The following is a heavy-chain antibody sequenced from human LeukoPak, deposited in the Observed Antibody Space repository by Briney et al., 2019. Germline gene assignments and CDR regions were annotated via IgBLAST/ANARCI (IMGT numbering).Heavy chain of an antibody. CDR1: GGSISSYY. CDR2: IYYSWST. J-gene: IGHJ5*02. D-gene: IGHD2-2*01. Sequence: SETLSLTCTVSGGSISSYYWSWIRQPPGKGLEVIGYIYYSWSTNYNPSLKSRVTISLGTSKHQYPLTLSSLPAADTPVHYFARGHQLIECCHPWGQGTLVTVSS. V-gene: IGHV4-59*01. CDR3: ARGHQLIECCHP.